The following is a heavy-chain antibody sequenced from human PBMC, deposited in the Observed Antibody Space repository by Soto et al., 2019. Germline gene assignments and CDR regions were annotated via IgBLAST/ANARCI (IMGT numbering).Heavy chain of an antibody. CDR2: IYSGGST. Sequence: GGSLRLSCAASGFSVSSNYMSWVRQAPGKGLEWVSVIYSGGSTYYADSVKGRFIISRDDSKNTLFLQMNSLRAEDTAVYYCARDGKGAAYTHGPYYFDYWGQGTQVTVSS. V-gene: IGHV3-66*01. CDR1: GFSVSSNY. CDR3: ARDGKGAAYTHGPYYFDY. D-gene: IGHD1-1*01. J-gene: IGHJ4*02.